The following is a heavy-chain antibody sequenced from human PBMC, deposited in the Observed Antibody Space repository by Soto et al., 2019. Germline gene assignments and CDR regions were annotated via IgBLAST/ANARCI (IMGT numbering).Heavy chain of an antibody. D-gene: IGHD5-18*01. J-gene: IGHJ4*02. Sequence: ASVKVSCKASGYTFTSYAMHWVRQAPGQRLEWMGWINAGNGNTKYSQKFQGRVTITRDTYASTAYMELSSLRSEATAVYSCARDSSGGYSYGSFDYWGQGTLVTVSS. CDR3: ARDSSGGYSYGSFDY. CDR1: GYTFTSYA. V-gene: IGHV1-3*01. CDR2: INAGNGNT.